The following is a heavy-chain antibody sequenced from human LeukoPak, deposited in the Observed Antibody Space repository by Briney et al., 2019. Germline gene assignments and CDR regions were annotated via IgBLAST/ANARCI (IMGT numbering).Heavy chain of an antibody. J-gene: IGHJ4*02. V-gene: IGHV3-11*04. D-gene: IGHD5-18*01. CDR2: IHISGSPI. Sequence: PGGSLRLSCATSGFTVSSNYMSWVRQAPGKGPEWVSYIHISGSPIYYADSVKGRFTISRDNAKNSLFLQMNSLRVEDTAIYYCARANGGYSYGYPDYWGQGTLVTVSS. CDR1: GFTVSSNY. CDR3: ARANGGYSYGYPDY.